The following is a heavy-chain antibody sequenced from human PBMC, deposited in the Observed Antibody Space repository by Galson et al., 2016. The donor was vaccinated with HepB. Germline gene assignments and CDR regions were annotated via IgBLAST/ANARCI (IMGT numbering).Heavy chain of an antibody. Sequence: SLRLSCAASGFTFSSYGIHWVRQAPGKGLEWVALIWYDGTNEYYADSVKGRFTISRDNFKNTLYLQMNSLRAEDTAVYYCAKDIGYCSGGTCPNDAFDIWDQGTMVTVSS. CDR1: GFTFSSYG. CDR3: AKDIGYCSGGTCPNDAFDI. J-gene: IGHJ3*02. D-gene: IGHD2-15*01. V-gene: IGHV3-33*06. CDR2: IWYDGTNE.